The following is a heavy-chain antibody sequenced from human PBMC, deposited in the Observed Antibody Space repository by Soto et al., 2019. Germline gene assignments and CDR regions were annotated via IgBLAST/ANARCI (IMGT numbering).Heavy chain of an antibody. V-gene: IGHV4-30-4*01. Sequence: SETLSLTCTVSGGSISSGDYYWSWIRQPPGKGLEWIGYIYYSGSTYYNPSLKSRVTISVDTSKNQFSLKLSSVTAADTAVYYCARGPSDYYYGMDVWGQGTTVTVSS. CDR2: IYYSGST. J-gene: IGHJ6*02. CDR3: ARGPSDYYYGMDV. CDR1: GGSISSGDYY.